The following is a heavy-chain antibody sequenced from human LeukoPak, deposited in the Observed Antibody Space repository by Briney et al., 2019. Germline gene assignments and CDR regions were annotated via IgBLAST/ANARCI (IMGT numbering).Heavy chain of an antibody. V-gene: IGHV4-39*01. Sequence: PSETLSLTCTVSGGSISSSSYYWGWIRQLPGKGLEWIGSIYYSGSTYYNPSLKSRVTISVDTSKNQFSLQLSSVTAADTAVYYCAIPRGYSYGYGEDYWGQGTLVTVSS. CDR3: AIPRGYSYGYGEDY. J-gene: IGHJ4*02. CDR2: IYYSGST. D-gene: IGHD5-18*01. CDR1: GGSISSSSYY.